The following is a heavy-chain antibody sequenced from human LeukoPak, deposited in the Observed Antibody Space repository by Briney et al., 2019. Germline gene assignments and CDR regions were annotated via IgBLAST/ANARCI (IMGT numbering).Heavy chain of an antibody. CDR2: INHSGRT. CDR3: ARDPSGSFFNWFDP. J-gene: IGHJ5*02. Sequence: SETLSLTCAVYGGSFSDYYWSWIRQPPGKGLEWIGEINHSGRTNYNPSLKSRLTISVDTSKNQFSLKLRSVTAADTAVYYCARDPSGSFFNWFDPWGQGTLVTVSS. V-gene: IGHV4-34*01. CDR1: GGSFSDYY. D-gene: IGHD1-26*01.